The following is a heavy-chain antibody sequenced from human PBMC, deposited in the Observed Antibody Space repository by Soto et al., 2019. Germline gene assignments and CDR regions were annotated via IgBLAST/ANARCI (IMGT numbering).Heavy chain of an antibody. V-gene: IGHV1-18*04. CDR3: ARDPPFSGILRGTPLMDV. D-gene: IGHD4-17*01. Sequence: ASVKVSCKASGYSFTTHGISWVRRAPGHGLEWMGWISAYNGDTHYVQRFQGRLTMTTDTSTSTAYMELRSLTSDDTAVYYCARDPPFSGILRGTPLMDVWGQGTTVTVSS. CDR1: GYSFTTHG. J-gene: IGHJ6*02. CDR2: ISAYNGDT.